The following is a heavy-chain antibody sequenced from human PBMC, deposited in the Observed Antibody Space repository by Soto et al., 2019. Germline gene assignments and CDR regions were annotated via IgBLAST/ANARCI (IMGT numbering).Heavy chain of an antibody. Sequence: PSETLSLTCVVYGGSFSYYWTWILQPPGKGLEWIGQINHLGSTNYNPSLESRITISVDTSKNQFSLNLRSVTAADTAVYYCARAASYDGSAYYNPDHGMDVWGQGATVTVSS. D-gene: IGHD3-22*01. V-gene: IGHV4-34*01. J-gene: IGHJ6*02. CDR2: INHLGST. CDR3: ARAASYDGSAYYNPDHGMDV. CDR1: GGSFSYY.